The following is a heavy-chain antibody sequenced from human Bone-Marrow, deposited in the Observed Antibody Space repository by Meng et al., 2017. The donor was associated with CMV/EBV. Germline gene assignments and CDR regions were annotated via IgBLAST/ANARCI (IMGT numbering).Heavy chain of an antibody. V-gene: IGHV1-8*01. D-gene: IGHD3-3*01. CDR2: MNPNSGNT. Sequence: ASVKVSCKASGYTFTSYDINWVRQATGQGLEWMGWMNPNSGNTGYAQKFQGRVTMTRNTSISTAYMELSSLRSDDTAVYYCARAWSGRNLYYYYGMDVWGQGPTVTCCS. CDR3: ARAWSGRNLYYYYGMDV. J-gene: IGHJ6*01. CDR1: GYTFTSYD.